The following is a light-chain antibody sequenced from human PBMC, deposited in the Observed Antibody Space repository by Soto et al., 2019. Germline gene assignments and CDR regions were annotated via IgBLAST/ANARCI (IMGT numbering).Light chain of an antibody. Sequence: QAVLTQEPSLTVSPGGTVTLTCGSTTGAVTSGHYPYWFQQKPGQAPRTLIYDTSNKHSWTPARFSGSLLGGKAALTLSGAQPEDDAEYYCVISYSGVYVFRTGTNLTV. V-gene: IGLV7-46*01. J-gene: IGLJ1*01. CDR3: VISYSGVYV. CDR2: DTS. CDR1: TGAVTSGHY.